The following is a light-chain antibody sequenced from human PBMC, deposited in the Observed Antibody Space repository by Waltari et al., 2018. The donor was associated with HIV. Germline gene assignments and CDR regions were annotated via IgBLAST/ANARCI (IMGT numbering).Light chain of an antibody. Sequence: LTQPPSASETPGQRVTISCSGSSSNIGSSFVYWYQQFPGTAPKLLIYKNNQRPSGVPDRFSGSKSGTSASLAISGLQSEDEADYYCAAWDDRLNGVVFGGGTKLTVL. V-gene: IGLV1-47*01. CDR2: KNN. J-gene: IGLJ2*01. CDR1: SSNIGSSF. CDR3: AAWDDRLNGVV.